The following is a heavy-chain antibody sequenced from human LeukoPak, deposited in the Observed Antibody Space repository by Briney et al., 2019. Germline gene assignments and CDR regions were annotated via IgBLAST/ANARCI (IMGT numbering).Heavy chain of an antibody. J-gene: IGHJ4*02. Sequence: GGSLRLSCAASGFTFSSYSMNWVRQAPGKGLEWVSSISGSPSYISFADSLKGRFTFSRDNAKNSLFLQMNSLRAEDTAVYYCARDPGGHFDYWGQGTLVTVSS. V-gene: IGHV3-21*01. CDR2: ISGSPSYI. D-gene: IGHD3-10*01. CDR3: ARDPGGHFDY. CDR1: GFTFSSYS.